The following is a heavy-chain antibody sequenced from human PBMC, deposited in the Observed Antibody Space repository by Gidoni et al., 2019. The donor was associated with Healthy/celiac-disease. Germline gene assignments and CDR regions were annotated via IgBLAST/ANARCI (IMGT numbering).Heavy chain of an antibody. CDR1: GFTVSSNY. CDR3: ARDSGGITDY. D-gene: IGHD1-20*01. J-gene: IGHJ4*02. CDR2: IYSGGST. Sequence: DVQLVESGGGLVQPGGSLILSCAASGFTVSSNYMSWVRQAPGKGLEWVSVIYSGGSTYYADSVKGRFNISRDNAKNTLYLQMNSLRAEETAVYYCARDSGGITDYWGQGTLVTVSS. V-gene: IGHV3-66*01.